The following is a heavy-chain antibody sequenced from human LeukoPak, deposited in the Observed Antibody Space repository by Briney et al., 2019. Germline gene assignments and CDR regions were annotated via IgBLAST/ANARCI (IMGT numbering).Heavy chain of an antibody. CDR3: ARDSRAASGYLFKGLDV. D-gene: IGHD6-13*01. J-gene: IGHJ6*02. V-gene: IGHV3-64*01. CDR2: ISSNGDRT. CDR1: EFTFSSYS. Sequence: GGSLRLSCAASEFTFSSYSMYWVRQVPGKGLEYVSVISSNGDRTYYGNSVKGRFIISRDNSKNTLYLQMGSLRAEDMGMYYCARDSRAASGYLFKGLDVWGQGTTVTVSS.